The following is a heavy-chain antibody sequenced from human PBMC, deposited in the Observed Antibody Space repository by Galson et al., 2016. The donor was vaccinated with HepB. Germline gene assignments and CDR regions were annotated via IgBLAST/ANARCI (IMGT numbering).Heavy chain of an antibody. D-gene: IGHD5-18*01. V-gene: IGHV3-23*01. CDR3: AKDLDGYTYGYSYSDH. Sequence: SLRLSCAASGFTFSNYAMSWVRQAPGKGLEWVSSISGSGGTTYYADSVKGRFTISRDKSKNTLYLQMNSLRGEDTAVYYCAKDLDGYTYGYSYSDHWGQETLVTVSS. CDR1: GFTFSNYA. J-gene: IGHJ4*02. CDR2: ISGSGGTT.